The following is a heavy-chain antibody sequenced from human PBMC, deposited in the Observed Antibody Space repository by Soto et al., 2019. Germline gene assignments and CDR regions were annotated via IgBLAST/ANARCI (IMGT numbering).Heavy chain of an antibody. Sequence: QVQLVQSGAEVKKPGSSVKVSCKASGGTFSSYAISWVRQAPGQGLEWMGGIIPIFGTANYAQKFQGRVTITADESSSTAYMELSSLRSEDTAVYYCARAFMLRSSSWWGCLDYWGQGTLVTVSS. CDR1: GGTFSSYA. CDR2: IIPIFGTA. CDR3: ARAFMLRSSSWWGCLDY. V-gene: IGHV1-69*01. J-gene: IGHJ4*02. D-gene: IGHD6-13*01.